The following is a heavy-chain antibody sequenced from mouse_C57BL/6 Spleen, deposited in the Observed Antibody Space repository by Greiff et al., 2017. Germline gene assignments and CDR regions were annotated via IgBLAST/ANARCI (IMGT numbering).Heavy chain of an antibody. CDR2: LYPGSGST. J-gene: IGHJ2*01. CDR1: GYTFTSYW. CDR3: ARGRGGYDAGYYFDY. D-gene: IGHD2-2*01. V-gene: IGHV1-55*01. Sequence: QVQLQQPGAELVKPGASVKMSCKASGYTFTSYWITWVKQRPGQGLEWIGDLYPGSGSTNYNEKFKSKATLTVDTSSSTAYMQLSSLTSEDSAVYYCARGRGGYDAGYYFDYWGQGTTLTVSS.